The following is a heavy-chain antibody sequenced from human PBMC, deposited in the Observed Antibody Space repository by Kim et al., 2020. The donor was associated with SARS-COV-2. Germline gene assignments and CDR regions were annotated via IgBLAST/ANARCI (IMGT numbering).Heavy chain of an antibody. CDR1: GFAVSDDY. CDR3: ARLWALNCDGNTCYHPGSDV. J-gene: IGHJ4*02. V-gene: IGHV3-53*01. Sequence: GGSLRLSCIASGFAVSDDYVAWVRQAPGKGLEWVAVLYSNNVRVYADSVKGRFTTSRDNSKNSFLLHMTSLSAGDTAVYYCARLWALNCDGNTCYHPGSDVWVQGTLVSISS. D-gene: IGHD2-15*01. CDR2: LYSNNVR.